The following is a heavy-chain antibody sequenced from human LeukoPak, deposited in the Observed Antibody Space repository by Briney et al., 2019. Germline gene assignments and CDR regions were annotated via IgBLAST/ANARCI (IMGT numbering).Heavy chain of an antibody. V-gene: IGHV4-39*01. J-gene: IGHJ4*02. D-gene: IGHD1-1*01. Sequence: SGTLSLTCTVSGGSISSSSYYWGWIRQPPGKGLEWIGSIYYSGSTYYNPSLKSRVTISVDTSKNQFSLKLSSVTAADTAVYYCARKETGTYPFDYWGQGTLVTVSS. CDR3: ARKETGTYPFDY. CDR2: IYYSGST. CDR1: GGSISSSSYY.